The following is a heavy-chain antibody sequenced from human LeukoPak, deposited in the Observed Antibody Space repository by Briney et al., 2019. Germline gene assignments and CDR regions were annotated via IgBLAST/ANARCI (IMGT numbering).Heavy chain of an antibody. CDR2: INSDGSST. CDR3: AKGGATVIDY. CDR1: GFTFSNYW. J-gene: IGHJ4*02. V-gene: IGHV3-74*01. D-gene: IGHD4-17*01. Sequence: GGSLRLSCAASGFTFSNYWMHWVRQAPGKGLVWVSRINSDGSSTTSADSVKGRFTISRDNAKNTLYLQMNSLRAEDTAVYYCAKGGATVIDYCGQGTLVTVSS.